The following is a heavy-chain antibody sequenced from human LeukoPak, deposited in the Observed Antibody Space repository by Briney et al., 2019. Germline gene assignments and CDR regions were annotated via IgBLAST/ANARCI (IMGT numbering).Heavy chain of an antibody. Sequence: GGSLXLSCAASGFTFSSHNMNWVRQAPGKGLEWVSYISSSSRTIYYADSVKGRFTISRDNAKNTLYLQMNSLRDEDTAVYYCARAQGFDYWGQGTLVTVSS. CDR3: ARAQGFDY. V-gene: IGHV3-48*02. J-gene: IGHJ4*02. CDR2: ISSSSRTI. CDR1: GFTFSSHN.